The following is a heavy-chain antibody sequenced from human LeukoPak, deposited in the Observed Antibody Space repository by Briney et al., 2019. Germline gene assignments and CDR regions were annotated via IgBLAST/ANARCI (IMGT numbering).Heavy chain of an antibody. Sequence: ASVKVSCKASGYTFTGYYMHWVRQAPGQGLEWMGRINPNSDGTNYAQKFQGRVTMTRDTSISTAYMELSRLRSDDTAVYYCAREVGYCSSTSCYNSIYYYYGMDVWGQGTTVTVSS. V-gene: IGHV1-2*06. J-gene: IGHJ6*02. D-gene: IGHD2-2*02. CDR3: AREVGYCSSTSCYNSIYYYYGMDV. CDR1: GYTFTGYY. CDR2: INPNSDGT.